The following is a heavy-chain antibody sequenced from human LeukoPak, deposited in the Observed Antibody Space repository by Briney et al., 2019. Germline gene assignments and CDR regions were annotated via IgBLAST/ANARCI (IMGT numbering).Heavy chain of an antibody. Sequence: ASVKVSCKASGYTFTSYYMHWVRQAPGQGLEWMGIINPSGGSTSYAQKFQGRVTMTRDTSTSTVYMELTSLRSEDTAVYLCARDLIGSLYGDYWFDPWGQGTLVTVSS. J-gene: IGHJ5*02. CDR2: INPSGGST. D-gene: IGHD4-17*01. CDR1: GYTFTSYY. CDR3: ARDLIGSLYGDYWFDP. V-gene: IGHV1-46*01.